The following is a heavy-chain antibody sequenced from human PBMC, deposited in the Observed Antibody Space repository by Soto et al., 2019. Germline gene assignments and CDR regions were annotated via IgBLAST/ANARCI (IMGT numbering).Heavy chain of an antibody. V-gene: IGHV3-23*01. CDR1: GFTFSSYA. J-gene: IGHJ4*02. CDR2: ISGSGGST. CDR3: AKDSSGWYGGSYFDY. D-gene: IGHD6-19*01. Sequence: EVQLLESGGGLVQPGGSPRLSCAASGFTFSSYAMSWVRQAPGKGLEWVSAISGSGGSTYYADSVKGRFTISRDNSKNTLYLQMNSLRAEDTAVYYCAKDSSGWYGGSYFDYWGQGTLVTVSS.